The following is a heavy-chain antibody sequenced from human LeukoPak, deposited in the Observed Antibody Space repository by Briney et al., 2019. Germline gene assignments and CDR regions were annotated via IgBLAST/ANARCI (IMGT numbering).Heavy chain of an antibody. CDR1: GFTFSSYW. V-gene: IGHV3-7*01. Sequence: GGSLRLSCAASGFTFSSYWMSWVRQAPGKGLEWVANIKQDGSEKYYVDSVKGRFTISRDNAKNSLYLQMNSLRAEDTAVHYCAREGVDYDFWSGYVLFMDVWGKGTTVTVSS. D-gene: IGHD3-3*01. CDR3: AREGVDYDFWSGYVLFMDV. J-gene: IGHJ6*03. CDR2: IKQDGSEK.